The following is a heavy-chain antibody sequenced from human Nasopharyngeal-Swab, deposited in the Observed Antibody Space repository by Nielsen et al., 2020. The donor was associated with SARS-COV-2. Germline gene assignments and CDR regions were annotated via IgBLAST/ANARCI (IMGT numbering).Heavy chain of an antibody. D-gene: IGHD3-3*01. CDR1: GYIFTSYD. Sequence: ASVKVSCKASGYIFTSYDISGVRQARGQGLEWMGWIGAYNGNTNYAQKFQDRVTMTTDNSTSTVYMELRSLRSDDTAVYYCARHGVAEDYWGQGTLVTVSS. CDR2: IGAYNGNT. J-gene: IGHJ4*02. CDR3: ARHGVAEDY. V-gene: IGHV1-18*01.